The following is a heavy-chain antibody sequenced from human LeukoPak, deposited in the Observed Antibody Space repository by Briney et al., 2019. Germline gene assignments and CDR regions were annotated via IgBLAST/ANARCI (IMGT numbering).Heavy chain of an antibody. CDR2: ISSDGRIQ. V-gene: IGHV3-30*04. D-gene: IGHD6-6*01. CDR3: DPHDSASQF. Sequence: GGSLRLSCAASGFTFSIYAMHWVRQAPGKGLEWVAFISSDGRIQYYAYSVKGRFTISRDNSKNTLFLQMNGLRDEDTAVYYCDPHDSASQFWGQGTLVTVSS. CDR1: GFTFSIYA. J-gene: IGHJ4*02.